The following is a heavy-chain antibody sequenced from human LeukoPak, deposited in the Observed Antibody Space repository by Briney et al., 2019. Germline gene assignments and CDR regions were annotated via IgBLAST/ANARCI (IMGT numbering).Heavy chain of an antibody. CDR2: ISAYNGNT. J-gene: IGHJ4*02. V-gene: IGHV1-18*01. CDR3: ARYNGYCSGGSCYHFDY. D-gene: IGHD2-15*01. CDR1: GYTFTSYG. Sequence: APSVKVSCKASGYTFTSYGISWVRQAPGQGLEWMGWISAYNGNTNYAQKLQGRVTMTTDTSTSTAYMELGSLRSDDTAVYYCARYNGYCSGGSCYHFDYWGQGTLVTVSS.